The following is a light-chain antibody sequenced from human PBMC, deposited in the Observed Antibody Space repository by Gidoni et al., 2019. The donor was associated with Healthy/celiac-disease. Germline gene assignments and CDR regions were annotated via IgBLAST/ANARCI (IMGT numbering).Light chain of an antibody. CDR3: CSYAGSSTV. CDR2: EGG. CDR1: RSDVGRYNL. Sequence: QSALTQPASVSGSPGQSITISCTGTRSDVGRYNLVSWYQQHPGKAPKLMIYEGGKRPSGVSHLFSGSKSGNTASLTISGLQAEDEADYYCCSYAGSSTVFGGGTKLTVL. J-gene: IGLJ2*01. V-gene: IGLV2-23*01.